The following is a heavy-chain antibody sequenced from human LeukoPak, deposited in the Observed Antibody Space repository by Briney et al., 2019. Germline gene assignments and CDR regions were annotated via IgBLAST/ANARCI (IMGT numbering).Heavy chain of an antibody. Sequence: SVKVSCKASGGTFSSYAISWVRQAPGQGLEWTGGIIPIFGTANYAQKFQGRVTITADESTSTAYMELSSLRSEDTAVYYCALEQYCSGGSCYSTARKYYYYYGMDVWGQGTTVTVSS. D-gene: IGHD2-15*01. CDR3: ALEQYCSGGSCYSTARKYYYYYGMDV. J-gene: IGHJ6*02. CDR1: GGTFSSYA. CDR2: IIPIFGTA. V-gene: IGHV1-69*13.